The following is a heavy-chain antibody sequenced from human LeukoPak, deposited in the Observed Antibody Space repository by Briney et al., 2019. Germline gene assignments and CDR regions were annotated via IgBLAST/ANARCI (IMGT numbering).Heavy chain of an antibody. Sequence: GGSLRLSCAASGFTFTTHWMSWVRQAPGKGLEWVANIKQDGGGKYYLNSVKGRFTISRDSAKNSLFLQMSSLKAEDTAVYYCARGGQRMFDYWGQGTLVTVSS. J-gene: IGHJ4*02. CDR2: IKQDGGGK. CDR1: GFTFTTHW. CDR3: ARGGQRMFDY. V-gene: IGHV3-7*01.